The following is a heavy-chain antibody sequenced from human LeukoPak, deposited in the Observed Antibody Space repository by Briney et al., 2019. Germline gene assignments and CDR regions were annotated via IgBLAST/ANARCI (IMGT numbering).Heavy chain of an antibody. CDR2: ISYDGSNK. CDR1: GFTFSSYG. CDR3: AKDVGTAAAGTAEFDY. Sequence: PGRSLRLSCAASGFTFSSYGMHWVRQAPGKGLEWVAVISYDGSNKYYADSVKGRFTISRDNSKNTLYLQMNSLRAEDTAAYYCAKDVGTAAAGTAEFDYWGQGTLVTVSS. V-gene: IGHV3-30*18. J-gene: IGHJ4*02. D-gene: IGHD6-13*01.